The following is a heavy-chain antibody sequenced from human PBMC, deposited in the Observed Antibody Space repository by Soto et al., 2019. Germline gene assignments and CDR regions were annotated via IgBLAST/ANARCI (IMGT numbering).Heavy chain of an antibody. D-gene: IGHD3-22*01. CDR2: INHSGST. V-gene: IGHV4-34*01. J-gene: IGHJ4*02. CDR1: GGSFSGYY. Sequence: SETLSLTCDVYGGSFSGYYWSWIRQPPGKGLEWIGEINHSGSTNYNPSLKSRVTISVDTSKNQFSLKLSSVTAADTAVYYCARVRGNYYDSSGYYSGEYYFDYWGQGTLVTVS. CDR3: ARVRGNYYDSSGYYSGEYYFDY.